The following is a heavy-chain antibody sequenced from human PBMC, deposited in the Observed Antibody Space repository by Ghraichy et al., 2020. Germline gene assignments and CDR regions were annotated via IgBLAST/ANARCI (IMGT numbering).Heavy chain of an antibody. D-gene: IGHD5-24*01. CDR1: GGSISSYY. CDR2: IYYSGST. Sequence: SETLSLTCTVSGGSISSYYWSWIRQPPGKGLEWIGYIYYSGSTNYNPSLKSRVTISVDTSKNQFSLKLSSVTAADTAVYYCARDGGGRDGYKPGFDYWGQGTLVTVSS. V-gene: IGHV4-59*01. CDR3: ARDGGGRDGYKPGFDY. J-gene: IGHJ4*02.